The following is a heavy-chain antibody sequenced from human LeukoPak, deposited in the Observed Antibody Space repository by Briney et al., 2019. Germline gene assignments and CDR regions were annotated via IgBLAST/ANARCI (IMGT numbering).Heavy chain of an antibody. CDR1: GGSISSHY. CDR3: ARDEVRHDYGGNKGFDP. CDR2: MYHSGST. D-gene: IGHD4-23*01. J-gene: IGHJ5*02. V-gene: IGHV4-59*11. Sequence: PSETLSLTCTVSGGSISSHYWSWIRQPPGKGLEWIGYMYHSGSTNYNPSLKSRVTISVDTSKNQFSLKLSSVTAADTAVYYCARDEVRHDYGGNKGFDPWGQGTLVTVSS.